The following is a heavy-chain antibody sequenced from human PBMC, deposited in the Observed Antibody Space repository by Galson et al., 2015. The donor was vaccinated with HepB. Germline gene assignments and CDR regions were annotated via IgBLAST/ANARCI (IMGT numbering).Heavy chain of an antibody. CDR1: GFTFSSYA. D-gene: IGHD6-19*01. CDR3: ARGLIVAGGAFDY. CDR2: ISYDGSNK. V-gene: IGHV3-30-3*01. J-gene: IGHJ4*02. Sequence: SLKLSCAASGFTFSSYAMHWVRQAPGKGLEWVAVISYDGSNKYYADSVRGRFTISRDNSKNTLYLQMNSLRAEDTAVYYYARGLIVAGGAFDYWGQGTLVTVSS.